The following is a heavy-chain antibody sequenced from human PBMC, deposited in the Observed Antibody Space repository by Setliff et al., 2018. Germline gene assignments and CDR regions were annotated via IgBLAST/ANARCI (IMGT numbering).Heavy chain of an antibody. V-gene: IGHV4-59*10. Sequence: KPSETLSLTCAVYGGSFSGYYWSWIRQPPGKRLEWIGRIYTSGSANYNPSLKSRVTMSVDTSKNQFSLKLSSVTAADTAVYYCARDGGTKSMNYWGQGTLVTVSS. CDR3: ARDGGTKSMNY. CDR1: GGSFSGYY. D-gene: IGHD3-3*01. CDR2: IYTSGSA. J-gene: IGHJ4*02.